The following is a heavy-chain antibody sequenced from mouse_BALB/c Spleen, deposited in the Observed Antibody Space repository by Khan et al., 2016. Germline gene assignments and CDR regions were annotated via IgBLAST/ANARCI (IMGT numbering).Heavy chain of an antibody. CDR1: GYTFTTYW. Sequence: QVQLQQSGAELAKPGASVKMSCKASGYTFTTYWMHWVKQRPGQGLEWIAYINPSTGYIEYNQKFKGKSTLTADKSASTAYIQLSSLTSEDSAVYYCARDLDYWGQGTTLTVSS. CDR3: ARDLDY. CDR2: INPSTGYI. V-gene: IGHV1-7*01. J-gene: IGHJ2*01.